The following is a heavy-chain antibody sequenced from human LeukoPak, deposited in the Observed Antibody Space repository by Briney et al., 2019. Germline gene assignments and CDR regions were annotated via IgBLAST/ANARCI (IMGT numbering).Heavy chain of an antibody. CDR2: ISSISSHI. D-gene: IGHD2-21*02. J-gene: IGHJ4*02. V-gene: IGHV3-21*01. CDR3: ARSDYCGGDCYSSLSNY. Sequence: GGSLRLSCAASGFTFRSYRMNGGRQAPGQGLEWVSSISSISSHIYYADSVKGRFTISRDNAKNSLYLQMNSLRGEDTAVYFCARSDYCGGDCYSSLSNYWGQGTLVTVSS. CDR1: GFTFRSYR.